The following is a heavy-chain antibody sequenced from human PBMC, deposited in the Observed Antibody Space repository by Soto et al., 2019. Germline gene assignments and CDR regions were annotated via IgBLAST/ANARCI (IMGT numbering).Heavy chain of an antibody. CDR1: GDTFTDYY. V-gene: IGHV1-46*01. J-gene: IGHJ4*02. CDR2: VNPSGGHT. CDR3: ARGAHVVVVPAALDF. D-gene: IGHD2-21*02. Sequence: QVQLVQSGAEVKKPGASVKVSCKASGDTFTDYYIHWVRQAPGQGLEWMGTVNPSGGHTTYAQHFLAQMPXTXXXPXXTLYMELTRLTSGDTAVYYCARGAHVVVVPAALDFWGQGTLVTVSS.